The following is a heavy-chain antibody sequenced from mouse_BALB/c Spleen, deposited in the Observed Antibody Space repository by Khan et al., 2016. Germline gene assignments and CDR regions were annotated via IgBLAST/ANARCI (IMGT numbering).Heavy chain of an antibody. J-gene: IGHJ2*01. D-gene: IGHD2-4*01. CDR2: IYPADGDI. V-gene: IGHV1-87*01. CDR1: GYTFTSSL. Sequence: QVQLQQSGAELARPGALVPMSCKASGYTFTSSLMPWVKQRPGQGMEWIGAIYPADGDIRYTQTLKGQATLTADKSSSTAYMQLISLPSEEPAVDSRARGNSYYEYDYWGQGTTLTVSS. CDR3: ARGNSYYEYDY.